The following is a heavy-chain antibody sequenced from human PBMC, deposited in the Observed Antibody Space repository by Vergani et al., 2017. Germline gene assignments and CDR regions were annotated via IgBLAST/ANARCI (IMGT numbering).Heavy chain of an antibody. CDR2: IYYGGTT. CDR1: GASISSNSFF. V-gene: IGHV4-39*07. J-gene: IGHJ3*02. Sequence: QLQESGPGLVKPSETLSLTCAVSGASISSNSFFWGWIRQPPGKGLEWIGSIYYGGTTYYNPSLKSRLTISVDRSKNQFSLKLSSVTAADTAVYYCARSGIAAAADAFDIWGQGTMVTVSS. CDR3: ARSGIAAAADAFDI. D-gene: IGHD6-13*01.